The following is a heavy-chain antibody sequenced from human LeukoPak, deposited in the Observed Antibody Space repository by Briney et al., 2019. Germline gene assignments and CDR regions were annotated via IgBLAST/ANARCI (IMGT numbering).Heavy chain of an antibody. CDR2: ISGSGGST. J-gene: IGHJ3*02. Sequence: GGSLRLSCAASGFTFSSYAMSWVRQTPGKGLEWVSAISGSGGSTYYADSVKGRFTNSRDNSKNTLYLQMNSLRAEDTAVYYCAKDEREYSYGYDAFDIWGQGTMVTVSS. CDR3: AKDEREYSYGYDAFDI. CDR1: GFTFSSYA. V-gene: IGHV3-23*01. D-gene: IGHD5-18*01.